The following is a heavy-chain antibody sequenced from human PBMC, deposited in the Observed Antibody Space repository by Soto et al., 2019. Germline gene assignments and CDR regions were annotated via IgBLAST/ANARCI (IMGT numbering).Heavy chain of an antibody. D-gene: IGHD2-21*02. CDR3: AREGHIVVVTALLNWYFDL. Sequence: QVQMVESGGGVVQPGRSLRLSGAASGFTFSSYAMHWVRQAPGKGLEWVAVISYDGSNKYYADSVKGRFTISRDNSKNTLYLQMYRVRAEDTAVYYCAREGHIVVVTALLNWYFDLWGRGTLVTVST. CDR2: ISYDGSNK. J-gene: IGHJ2*01. CDR1: GFTFSSYA. V-gene: IGHV3-30-3*01.